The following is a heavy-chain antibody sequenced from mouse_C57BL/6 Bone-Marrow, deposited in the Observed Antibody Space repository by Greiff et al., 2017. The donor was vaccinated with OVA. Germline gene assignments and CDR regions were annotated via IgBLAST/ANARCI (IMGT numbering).Heavy chain of an antibody. CDR2: IDPSDSYT. D-gene: IGHD2-1*01. Sequence: QVQLQQPGAELVKPGASVKLSCKASGYTFTSYWMQWVKQRPGQGLEWIGEIDPSDSYTNYNQKFKGKATLTVDTSSSTAYMQLSSLTSEDSAVYYCARGIFYYGNPYYFDYWGQGTTLTVSS. V-gene: IGHV1-50*01. CDR3: ARGIFYYGNPYYFDY. J-gene: IGHJ2*01. CDR1: GYTFTSYW.